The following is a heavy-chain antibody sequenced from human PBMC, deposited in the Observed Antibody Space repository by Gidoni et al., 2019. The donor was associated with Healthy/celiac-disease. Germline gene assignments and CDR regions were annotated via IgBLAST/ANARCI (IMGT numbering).Heavy chain of an antibody. CDR2: ISGSGGST. CDR3: AKENPYGDYVFDY. J-gene: IGHJ4*02. V-gene: IGHV3-23*01. D-gene: IGHD4-17*01. CDR1: RFTFSSYA. Sequence: EVQLLESGGGLVQPGGCLRLSCAASRFTFSSYAMSWVRQAPGKGLEWVSAISGSGGSTYYADSVKGRLTISRDNSKNTLYLQMNSLRAEDTAVYYCAKENPYGDYVFDYWGQGTLVTGSS.